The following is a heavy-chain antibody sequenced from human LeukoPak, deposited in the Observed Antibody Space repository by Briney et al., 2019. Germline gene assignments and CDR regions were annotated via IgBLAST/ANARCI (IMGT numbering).Heavy chain of an antibody. CDR3: ARVLNYYDSSGYYFSY. Sequence: GGSLRLSCAASGFTFSHYTMHWFRHPPGKGLEGVAVISYDGSNKYYADSVKGRFTISRDNSKNTLYLQMNSLRAEDTAVYYCARVLNYYDSSGYYFSYWGQGTLVTVSS. CDR1: GFTFSHYT. J-gene: IGHJ4*02. CDR2: ISYDGSNK. V-gene: IGHV3-30-3*01. D-gene: IGHD3-22*01.